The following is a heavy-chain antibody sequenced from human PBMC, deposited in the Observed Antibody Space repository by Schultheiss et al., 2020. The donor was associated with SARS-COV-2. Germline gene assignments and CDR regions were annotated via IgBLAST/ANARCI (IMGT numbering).Heavy chain of an antibody. Sequence: GGSLRLSCAASVFTFSSYGMHWVRQAPGKGLEWVAVISYDGSNKYYADSVKGRFTISRENARNSLYLQMNSLRAGDTAVYYCAKDLVRRLSFDYWGQGTLVTVSS. J-gene: IGHJ4*02. V-gene: IGHV3-30*12. CDR2: ISYDGSNK. D-gene: IGHD1-1*01. CDR3: AKDLVRRLSFDY. CDR1: VFTFSSYG.